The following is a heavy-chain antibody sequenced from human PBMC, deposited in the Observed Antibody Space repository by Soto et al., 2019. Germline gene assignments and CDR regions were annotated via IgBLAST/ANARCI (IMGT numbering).Heavy chain of an antibody. D-gene: IGHD3-22*01. CDR1: GDSVSSNSDD. V-gene: IGHV6-1*01. CDR3: ARDQVDSSGYGDYYYYGMDV. J-gene: IGHJ6*01. CDR2: TYYRYKWYN. Sequence: PSQTLSLTSAISGDSVSSNSDDWTWIRQSPSRGREWLGRTYYRYKWYNDYAVAVKSRITKNPDTSKSKFSLQLNSVTPEDTAVYYCARDQVDSSGYGDYYYYGMDV.